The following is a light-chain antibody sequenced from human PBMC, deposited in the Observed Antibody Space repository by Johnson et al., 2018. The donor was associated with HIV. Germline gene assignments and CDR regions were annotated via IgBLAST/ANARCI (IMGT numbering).Light chain of an antibody. Sequence: QSVLTQPPSVSAAPGQKVTISCSGSSSNIGNNYVSWYQQFPGTAPKLLIYDNNKRPSGIPDRFSGSKSGTSATLAITGLQTGDEAEYYCGTWDSSLSAGDVFGTGTKVTVL. CDR3: GTWDSSLSAGDV. CDR2: DNN. V-gene: IGLV1-51*01. CDR1: SSNIGNNY. J-gene: IGLJ1*01.